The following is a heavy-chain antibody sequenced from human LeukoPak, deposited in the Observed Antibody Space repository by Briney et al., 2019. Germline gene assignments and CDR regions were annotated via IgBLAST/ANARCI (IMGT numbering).Heavy chain of an antibody. V-gene: IGHV3-23*01. Sequence: QPGGSLRLSCAASGFTVSSNYMSRVRQAPGKGLEWVSAISGSGGSTYYADSVKGRFTISRDNSKNTLYLQMNSLRAEDTAVYYCAKDSSGWYHYFDYWGQGTLVTVSS. CDR1: GFTVSSNY. J-gene: IGHJ4*02. D-gene: IGHD6-19*01. CDR2: ISGSGGST. CDR3: AKDSSGWYHYFDY.